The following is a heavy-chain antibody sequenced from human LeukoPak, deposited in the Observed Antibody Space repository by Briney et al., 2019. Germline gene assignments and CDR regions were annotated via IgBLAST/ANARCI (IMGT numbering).Heavy chain of an antibody. D-gene: IGHD1-26*01. CDR2: IRAYNGNT. CDR3: ARDKSHGANWFDP. J-gene: IGHJ5*02. Sequence: WIRAYNGNTNYAQKLQGRVTMTTDTSTSTAYMELRSLRSDDTAVYYCARDKSHGANWFDPWGQGTLVTVSS. V-gene: IGHV1-18*01.